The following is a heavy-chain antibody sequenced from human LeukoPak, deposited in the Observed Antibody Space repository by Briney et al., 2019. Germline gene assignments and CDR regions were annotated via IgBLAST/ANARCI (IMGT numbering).Heavy chain of an antibody. CDR1: GGTFSSYA. CDR3: ARDLYDFWSGYSXXXDY. J-gene: IGHJ4*02. CDR2: IIPILGIA. D-gene: IGHD3-3*01. V-gene: IGHV1-69*04. Sequence: SVKVSCKASGGTFSSYAISWVRQAPGQGLEWMGRIIPILGIANYAQKFQGRVTITADKSTSTAYMELSSLRSEDTAVYYCARDLYDFWSGYSXXXDYWGQGTLVTVSS.